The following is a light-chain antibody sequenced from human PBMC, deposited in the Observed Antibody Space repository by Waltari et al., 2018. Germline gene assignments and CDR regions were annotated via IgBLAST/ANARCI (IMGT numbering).Light chain of an antibody. V-gene: IGLV2-23*01. Sequence: QSALTQPASVSGSPGQSITISCTGTSSDVGSYNLVSWYQQHPGKAPKLRVYEGSNRPAGVSNRFSGSQSGNTASLTISGLQAEDEADYHCCSYAGSGTSMFGGGTKLTVL. J-gene: IGLJ3*02. CDR3: CSYAGSGTSM. CDR2: EGS. CDR1: SSDVGSYNL.